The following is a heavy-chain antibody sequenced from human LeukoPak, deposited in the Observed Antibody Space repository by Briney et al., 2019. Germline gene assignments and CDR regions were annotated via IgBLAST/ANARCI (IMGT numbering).Heavy chain of an antibody. CDR2: IKQDGSDK. CDR1: GFTFSHYW. V-gene: IGHV3-7*04. CDR3: VGVVVTAIL. Sequence: PGGSLRLSCAASGFTFSHYWMSWVRQAPGKGLEWLANIKQDGSDKYYVDSVKGRFTISRDNAKNSLYLQMDSLTAEDTAVYYCVGVVVTAILWGQGTLVTVSS. D-gene: IGHD2-21*02. J-gene: IGHJ4*02.